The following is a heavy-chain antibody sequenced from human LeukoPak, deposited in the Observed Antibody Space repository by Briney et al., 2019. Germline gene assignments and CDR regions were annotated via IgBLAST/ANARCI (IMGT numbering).Heavy chain of an antibody. J-gene: IGHJ5*02. CDR2: INPNSGGT. V-gene: IGHV1-2*06. CDR3: ARDPSITMVRGAYNWFDP. CDR1: GYTFTGYY. D-gene: IGHD3-10*01. Sequence: AASVKVSCKASGYTFTGYYKHWVRQAPGQGLEWMGRINPNSGGTNYAQKFQGRVTMTRDTSISTAYMELSRLRSDDTAVYYCARDPSITMVRGAYNWFDPWGQGTLVTVSS.